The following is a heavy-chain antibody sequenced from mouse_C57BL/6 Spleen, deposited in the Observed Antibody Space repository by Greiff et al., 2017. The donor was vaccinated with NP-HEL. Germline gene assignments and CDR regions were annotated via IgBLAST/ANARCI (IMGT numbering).Heavy chain of an antibody. CDR3: ARLYFDV. V-gene: IGHV14-2*01. Sequence: LQDSGSELVKPGASFNLSCTSSFFNIKDYYIHFLKQITEQGLEWIGRIDPEDGETKYAPKFQGKATITADTSSNTAYLQLSSLTSEDTAVYSCARLYFDVWGTGTTVTVSS. CDR2: IDPEDGET. J-gene: IGHJ1*03. CDR1: FFNIKDYY.